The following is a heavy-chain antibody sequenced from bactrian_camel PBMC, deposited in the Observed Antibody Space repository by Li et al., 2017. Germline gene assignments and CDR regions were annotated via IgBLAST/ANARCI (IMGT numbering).Heavy chain of an antibody. CDR1: GFAFSSYA. V-gene: IGHV3S31*01. Sequence: DVQLVESGGGLVQPGGSLRLSCAASGFAFSSYAMSWVRQAPGKGLEWVSAINSGGSTTFYADSVKGRFTLSRDDSKNELYLQVNGLKTEDTAMYYCAKEDPGAGRAVWGQGTQVTVS. CDR2: INSGGSTT. CDR3: AKEDPGAGRAV. J-gene: IGHJ4*01.